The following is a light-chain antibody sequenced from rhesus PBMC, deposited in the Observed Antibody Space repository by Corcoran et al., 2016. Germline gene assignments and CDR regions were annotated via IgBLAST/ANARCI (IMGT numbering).Light chain of an antibody. V-gene: IGLV2-32*02. Sequence: QAALTQPRSVSGSPGQSITISCTGTSSDIGGYNYVSWYQQHPDTAPKLLIYEVRHRPSGVSDRFSGSKSGNTASLTISGLQAEDEGDFYCSSYADSNTVLFGGGTRLTVL. CDR1: SSDIGGYNY. CDR2: EVR. J-gene: IGLJ3*01. CDR3: SSYADSNTVL.